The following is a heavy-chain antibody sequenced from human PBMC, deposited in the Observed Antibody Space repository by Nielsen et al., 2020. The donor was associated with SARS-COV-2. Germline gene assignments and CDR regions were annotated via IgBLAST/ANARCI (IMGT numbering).Heavy chain of an antibody. CDR3: ARVSCSGGSCYSGRYYYYGMDV. Sequence: ASVKVSCKASGYTFTSYGISWVRQAPGQGLEWMGWISAYNGNTIYAQKFQGRVTMTEDTSTDTAYMELSSLRSEDTAVYYCARVSCSGGSCYSGRYYYYGMDVWGQGTTVTVSS. CDR1: GYTFTSYG. CDR2: ISAYNGNT. V-gene: IGHV1-18*01. J-gene: IGHJ6*02. D-gene: IGHD2-15*01.